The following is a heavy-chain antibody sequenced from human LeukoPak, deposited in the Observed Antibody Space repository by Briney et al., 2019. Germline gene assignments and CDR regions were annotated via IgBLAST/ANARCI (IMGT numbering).Heavy chain of an antibody. V-gene: IGHV3-74*01. J-gene: IGHJ4*02. Sequence: PRGSMRLSCAVSGFNFSSDWMHWVRQAPGKGLGWVSLINTDGSATTYRDSAKGRSTVSRDNAKSTLFLEMNSLRVEDTAVYYCARGTAVTAGIDYWGQGTLVTVPS. CDR3: ARGTAVTAGIDY. CDR1: GFNFSSDW. D-gene: IGHD6-13*01. CDR2: INTDGSAT.